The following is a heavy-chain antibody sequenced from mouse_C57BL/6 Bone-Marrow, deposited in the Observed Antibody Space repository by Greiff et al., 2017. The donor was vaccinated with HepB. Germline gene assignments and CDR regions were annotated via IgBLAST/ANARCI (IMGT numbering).Heavy chain of an antibody. Sequence: QVQLQQPGAELVKPGASVKMSCKASGYTFTSYWITWVKQRPGQGLEWIGDIYPGSGGTNYNEKFKSKATLTVDTSSRTAYMQLSSLTSEDSAVYYCASGSSNFDYWGQGTTLTVSS. V-gene: IGHV1-55*01. CDR1: GYTFTSYW. J-gene: IGHJ2*01. CDR3: ASGSSNFDY. CDR2: IYPGSGGT. D-gene: IGHD3-1*01.